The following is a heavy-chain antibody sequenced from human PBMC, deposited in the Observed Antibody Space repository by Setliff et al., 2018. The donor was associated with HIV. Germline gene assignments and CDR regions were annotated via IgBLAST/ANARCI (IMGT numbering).Heavy chain of an antibody. J-gene: IGHJ1*01. CDR2: ISAYDGDT. V-gene: IGHV1-18*01. CDR3: ARVGLSAVPFPTVY. Sequence: ASVKVSCKASNYTFTNYAITWVRQAPGQRPEWRGWISAYDGDTKYAQKFHDRLSMTADTSTTTAYMDLRGLTSDDTGVYYCARVGLSAVPFPTVYWGQGTLVTVSS. D-gene: IGHD4-4*01. CDR1: NYTFTNYA.